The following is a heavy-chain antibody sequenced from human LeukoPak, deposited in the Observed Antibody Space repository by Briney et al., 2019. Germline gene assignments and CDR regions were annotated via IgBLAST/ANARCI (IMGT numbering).Heavy chain of an antibody. V-gene: IGHV1-2*02. CDR3: ARGFSSWYLSPYYLEY. D-gene: IGHD6-13*01. J-gene: IGHJ4*02. Sequence: ASVKVSCKASGYTFTGYYMHWVRQVPGQGLEWMGWINPNSGVTNYAQKVQGRVTMTRDKSSTTAYMELSRLRSDDTAVYYCARGFSSWYLSPYYLEYCGQGTPVTVSS. CDR1: GYTFTGYY. CDR2: INPNSGVT.